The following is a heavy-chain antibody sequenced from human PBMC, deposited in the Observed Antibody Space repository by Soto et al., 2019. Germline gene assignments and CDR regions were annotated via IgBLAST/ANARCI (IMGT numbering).Heavy chain of an antibody. D-gene: IGHD5-12*01. CDR1: GGSISSYY. CDR2: IYYSGST. J-gene: IGHJ4*02. CDR3: ARGGRRPTRLTTFDY. Sequence: SETLSLTCTVSGGSISSYYWSWIRQPPGKGLEWIGYIYYSGSTNYNPSLKSRVTISVDTSKNQFSLKLSSVTAADTAVYYCARGGRRPTRLTTFDYWGQGTLVTVSS. V-gene: IGHV4-59*01.